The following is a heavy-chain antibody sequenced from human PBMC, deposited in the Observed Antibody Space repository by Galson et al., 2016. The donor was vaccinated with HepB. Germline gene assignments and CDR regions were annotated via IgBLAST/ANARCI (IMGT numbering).Heavy chain of an antibody. CDR2: IKGDGGEK. D-gene: IGHD4-23*01. V-gene: IGHV3-7*01. Sequence: SLRLSCAVSGVTFSNYWMSWVRQAPGKGLEWVASIKGDGGEKYYLDSVKGQFSVSRDNAKRSVYLQMNSLGPEDTAVYYCATPYYGGADPHFDFWGRGTLVTVSS. CDR3: ATPYYGGADPHFDF. J-gene: IGHJ4*02. CDR1: GVTFSNYW.